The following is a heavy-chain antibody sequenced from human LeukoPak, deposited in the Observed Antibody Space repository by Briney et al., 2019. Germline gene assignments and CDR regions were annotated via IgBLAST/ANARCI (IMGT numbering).Heavy chain of an antibody. J-gene: IGHJ4*02. Sequence: PGRSLRLSCAASGFTFSSYAMSWVRQAPGKGLEWVSTISGSGGSTYYADSVRGRFTISRDNFKNTVFLQLSSLRPEDTAVYYCAKHGDNVWGSFRFGFDSWGQGTLVTVSS. V-gene: IGHV3-23*01. CDR1: GFTFSSYA. CDR3: AKHGDNVWGSFRFGFDS. CDR2: ISGSGGST. D-gene: IGHD3-16*02.